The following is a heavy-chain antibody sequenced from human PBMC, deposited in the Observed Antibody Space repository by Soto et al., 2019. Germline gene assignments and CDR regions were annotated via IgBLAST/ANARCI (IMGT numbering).Heavy chain of an antibody. Sequence: GGSLRLSCAASGFTFSSYSMNWVRQAPGKGLEWVSSISSSSSYIYYADSVKGRFTISRDNAKNSLYLQMNSPRAEDTAVYYCARDRSPYYYDSSGYYLNYYYYYGMDVWGQGTTVTVSS. CDR3: ARDRSPYYYDSSGYYLNYYYYYGMDV. D-gene: IGHD3-22*01. V-gene: IGHV3-21*01. J-gene: IGHJ6*02. CDR1: GFTFSSYS. CDR2: ISSSSSYI.